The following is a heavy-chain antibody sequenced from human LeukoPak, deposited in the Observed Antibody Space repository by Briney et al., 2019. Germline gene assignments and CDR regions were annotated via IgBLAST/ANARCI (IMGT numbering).Heavy chain of an antibody. D-gene: IGHD3-22*01. Sequence: GESLKISCKGSGYSFTRYWIGWVRQMPGKGLEWMGIIYPADSDIRYSPSFRGQVTISADKSISTAYLQWSSLKASDTAMYYCARPFFSTYYYDSSGHDAFDIWGQGTMVTVSS. V-gene: IGHV5-51*01. CDR3: ARPFFSTYYYDSSGHDAFDI. CDR1: GYSFTRYW. J-gene: IGHJ3*02. CDR2: IYPADSDI.